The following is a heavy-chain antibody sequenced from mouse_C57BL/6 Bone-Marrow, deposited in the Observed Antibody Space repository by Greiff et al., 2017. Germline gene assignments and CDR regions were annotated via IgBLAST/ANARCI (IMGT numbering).Heavy chain of an antibody. CDR3: ARNGGARNWYFDV. CDR2: IYPGSGST. Sequence: QVQLKQPGAELVKPGASVTMSCKASGYTFTSYWITWVKPRPGQGLEWIGDIYPGSGSTNYNAKFKSKATLTVDTSSSTAYMQLSSLTSEDSAVYYCARNGGARNWYFDVWGTGTTVTVSS. CDR1: GYTFTSYW. V-gene: IGHV1-55*01. D-gene: IGHD3-1*01. J-gene: IGHJ1*03.